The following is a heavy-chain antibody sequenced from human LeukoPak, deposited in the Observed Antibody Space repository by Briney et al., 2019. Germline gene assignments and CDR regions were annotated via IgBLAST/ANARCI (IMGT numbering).Heavy chain of an antibody. CDR2: ISGSGDGP. CDR1: GFTFSSYE. V-gene: IGHV3-23*01. J-gene: IGHJ4*02. Sequence: GGSLRLSCAASGFTFSSYEMNWVRQAPGKGLEWVSTISGSGDGPYYADSVKGRFSISRDNSKNTLYLQMNNLRAEDTAVFYCAKGVTSAGTGRDFDYWGQGTLVTVCS. D-gene: IGHD6-13*01. CDR3: AKGVTSAGTGRDFDY.